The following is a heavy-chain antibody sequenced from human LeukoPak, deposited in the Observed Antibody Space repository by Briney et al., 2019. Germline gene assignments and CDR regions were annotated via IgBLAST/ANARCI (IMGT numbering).Heavy chain of an antibody. Sequence: SETLSLTCTVSGGSISSHYWSWIRQPPGKGLEWIGYIYYSGSTNYNPSLKSRVTISVDTSKNQISLKLSSVTAADTAVYYCARDLADILTDYNWFGPWGQGTLVTVSS. V-gene: IGHV4-59*11. J-gene: IGHJ5*02. D-gene: IGHD3-9*01. CDR2: IYYSGST. CDR3: ARDLADILTDYNWFGP. CDR1: GGSISSHY.